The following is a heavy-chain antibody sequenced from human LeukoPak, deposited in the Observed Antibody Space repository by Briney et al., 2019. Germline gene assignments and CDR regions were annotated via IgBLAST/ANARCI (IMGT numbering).Heavy chain of an antibody. J-gene: IGHJ6*02. CDR1: GGSISSYY. CDR3: ARHPGGYYGILTGYYLMDV. CDR2: IYTSGST. D-gene: IGHD3-9*01. V-gene: IGHV4-4*07. Sequence: SETLSLTCTVSGGSISSYYWSWIRQPAGKGLEWVGRIYTSGSTNYNPSLKSRVTMSVDTSKNQFSLKLSSVTAADTAVYYCARHPGGYYGILTGYYLMDVWGQGTTVTVSS.